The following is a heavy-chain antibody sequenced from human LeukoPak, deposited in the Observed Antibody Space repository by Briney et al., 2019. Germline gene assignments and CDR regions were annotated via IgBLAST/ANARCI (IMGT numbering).Heavy chain of an antibody. CDR2: IYYSGST. D-gene: IGHD2-2*02. Sequence: SETLSLTCTVSGGSISSYYWSWIRQPPGKGLEWIGYIYYSGSTNYNPSHKSRVTISVDTSKNQFSLKLSSVTAADTAVYYCARGRIVVVPAAILWHYYYYYYGMDVWGQGTTVTVSS. J-gene: IGHJ6*02. CDR1: GGSISSYY. CDR3: ARGRIVVVPAAILWHYYYYYYGMDV. V-gene: IGHV4-59*12.